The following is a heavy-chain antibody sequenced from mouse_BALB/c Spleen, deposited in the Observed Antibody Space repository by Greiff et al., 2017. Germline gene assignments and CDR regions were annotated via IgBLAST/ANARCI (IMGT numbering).Heavy chain of an antibody. CDR1: GYTFTSYW. D-gene: IGHD2-2*01. J-gene: IGHJ1*01. CDR2: INPSTGYT. Sequence: QVQLKQSGAELAKPGASVKMSCKASGYTFTSYWMHWVKQRPGQGLEWIGYINPSTGYTEYNQKFKDKATLTADKSSSTAYMQLSSLTSEDSAVYYCARGLRRGDWYFDVWGAGTTVTVSS. CDR3: ARGLRRGDWYFDV. V-gene: IGHV1-7*01.